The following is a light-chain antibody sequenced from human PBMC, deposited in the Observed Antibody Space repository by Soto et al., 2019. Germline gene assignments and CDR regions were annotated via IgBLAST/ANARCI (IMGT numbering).Light chain of an antibody. Sequence: EVVLTQSPATLSLSPGERATLSCRANQSVSANYLAWYQQKPGQAPRLLIYGASSRATGIPDRFSGSGSGTDFTLTISRLEPEDFAVFYCHQYVSSPFTFGPGTKVDIK. CDR1: QSVSANY. J-gene: IGKJ3*01. V-gene: IGKV3-20*01. CDR2: GAS. CDR3: HQYVSSPFT.